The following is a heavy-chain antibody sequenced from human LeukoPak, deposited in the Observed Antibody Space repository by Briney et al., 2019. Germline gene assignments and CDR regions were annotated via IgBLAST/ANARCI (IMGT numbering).Heavy chain of an antibody. CDR2: IYTSGST. D-gene: IGHD2-2*01. J-gene: IGHJ4*02. V-gene: IGHV4-4*07. CDR3: ASGPDCSSTSSLLFN. Sequence: PSETLSLTCTVSGGSISSYYWSWIRQPAGKGLEWIGRIYTSGSTNYNPSLKSRVTMSVDTSKNQFSLKLSSVTAADTAVYYCASGPDCSSTSSLLFNWGQGTLVTVSS. CDR1: GGSISSYY.